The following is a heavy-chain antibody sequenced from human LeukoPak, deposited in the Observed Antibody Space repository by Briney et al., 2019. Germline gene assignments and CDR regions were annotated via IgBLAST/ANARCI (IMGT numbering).Heavy chain of an antibody. CDR1: GFTFSSYA. D-gene: IGHD1-26*01. Sequence: GGSLRLSCAASGFTFSSYAMSWVRQAPGKGLEWVSDISGSGGSTYYADSVKGRFTISRDNSKNTLYLQMNSLRAEDTALYFCAQWSRYFDYWGQGTLVTVSS. V-gene: IGHV3-23*01. J-gene: IGHJ4*02. CDR3: AQWSRYFDY. CDR2: ISGSGGST.